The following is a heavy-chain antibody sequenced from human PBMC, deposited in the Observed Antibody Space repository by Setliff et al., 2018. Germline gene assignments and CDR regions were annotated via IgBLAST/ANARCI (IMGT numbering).Heavy chain of an antibody. CDR2: IYYSGST. Sequence: PSETLSLTCTVYGGSFTGYYWSWFRQVPGKGLEWIGYIYYSGSTNYNPSLKSRVTISMDTSKNQFSLKVSSVTAADTAVYYCARSFSRREKFLLDYWGQGALVTVSS. CDR3: ARSFSRREKFLLDY. J-gene: IGHJ4*02. V-gene: IGHV4-59*12. CDR1: GGSFTGYY.